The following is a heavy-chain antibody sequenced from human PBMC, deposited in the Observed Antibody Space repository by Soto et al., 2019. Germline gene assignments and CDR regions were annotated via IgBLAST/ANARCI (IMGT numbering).Heavy chain of an antibody. Sequence: KTSETLSLTCTVSGGSISSGDYYSSWIRQPPGKGLEWIGYIYYSGSTYYNPSLKSRVTISVDTSKNQFSLKLSSVTAADTAVYYCARDNILGILYGGMDVWGQGTTVTVSS. J-gene: IGHJ6*02. CDR1: GGSISSGDYY. CDR3: ARDNILGILYGGMDV. D-gene: IGHD3-3*01. V-gene: IGHV4-30-4*01. CDR2: IYYSGST.